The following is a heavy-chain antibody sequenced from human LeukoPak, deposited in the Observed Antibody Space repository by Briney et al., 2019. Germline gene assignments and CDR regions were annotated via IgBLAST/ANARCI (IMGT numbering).Heavy chain of an antibody. CDR1: GFSFTSYW. CDR2: IHPVDSHT. J-gene: IGHJ3*01. Sequence: GESLKISCKGSGFSFTSYWIGWVRQMPGKGLEWMGIIHPVDSHTRYSPSFQGQVSISADKSNSTAYLQWSSLKASDTAMYYCARRGKSAFDVWGQGTMVTVPS. V-gene: IGHV5-51*01. CDR3: ARRGKSAFDV. D-gene: IGHD3-16*01.